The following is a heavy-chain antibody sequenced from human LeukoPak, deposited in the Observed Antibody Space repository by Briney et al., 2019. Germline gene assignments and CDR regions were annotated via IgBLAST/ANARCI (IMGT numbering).Heavy chain of an antibody. J-gene: IGHJ5*02. CDR3: RAYDSA. CDR1: GFTFSSYG. V-gene: IGHV3-23*01. Sequence: GGSLRLSCSAPGFTFSSYGMNWVRQAPGKGLEWVSAISASGGSTYYADSVQGRFTISRDNSKNTLYLQMNSLRAEDTAVYYCRAYDSAWGQGTLVTVSS. D-gene: IGHD5-12*01. CDR2: ISASGGST.